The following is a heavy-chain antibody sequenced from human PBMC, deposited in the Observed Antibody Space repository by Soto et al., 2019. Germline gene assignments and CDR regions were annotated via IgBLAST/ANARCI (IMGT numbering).Heavy chain of an antibody. J-gene: IGHJ3*02. Sequence: EVQLVESGGGLVQPGGSLRLSCAASGFTVSSNYMSWVRQAPGKGLEGVSVIFTGGSTYYEDSVKGRFTITRHSSKNTVYLQRNSLRAEDTAVYYCARDRYSSGWLDAFDIWGQGTMVTVSS. CDR3: ARDRYSSGWLDAFDI. CDR2: IFTGGST. V-gene: IGHV3-53*04. CDR1: GFTVSSNY. D-gene: IGHD6-19*01.